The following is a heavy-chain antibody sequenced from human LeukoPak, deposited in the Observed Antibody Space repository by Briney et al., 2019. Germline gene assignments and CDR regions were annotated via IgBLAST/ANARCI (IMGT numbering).Heavy chain of an antibody. CDR2: ISAYNGNT. D-gene: IGHD6-19*01. J-gene: IGHJ4*02. CDR3: ARVQYRYSSGWLEGYFDY. Sequence: GASVKVSCKASGGTFSSYAISWVRQAPGQGLEWMGWISAYNGNTNYAQKLQGRVTMTTDTSTSTAYMELRSLRSDDTAVYYCARVQYRYSSGWLEGYFDYWGQGTLVTVSS. V-gene: IGHV1-18*01. CDR1: GGTFSSYA.